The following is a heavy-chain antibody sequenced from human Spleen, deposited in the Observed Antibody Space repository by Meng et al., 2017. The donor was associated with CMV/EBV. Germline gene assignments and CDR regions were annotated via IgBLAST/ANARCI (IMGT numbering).Heavy chain of an antibody. Sequence: SVKVSCKASGGTFSSYTISWVRQAPGQGLEWMGRIIPILGIANYAQKFQGRVTITADKSTSTAYMELSSLRSEDTAVYNCARDILKLTSSTRRYYYYYGMDVWGQGTTVTVSS. CDR1: GGTFSSYT. D-gene: IGHD1-7*01. V-gene: IGHV1-69*04. J-gene: IGHJ6*02. CDR3: ARDILKLTSSTRRYYYYYGMDV. CDR2: IIPILGIA.